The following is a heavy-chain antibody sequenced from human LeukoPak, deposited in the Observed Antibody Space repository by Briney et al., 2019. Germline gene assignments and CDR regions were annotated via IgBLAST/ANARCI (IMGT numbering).Heavy chain of an antibody. CDR2: ISGGVGST. Sequence: GGSLRLSCAASGFTLITYAMSWVRQTPGKGLEWVSRISGGVGSTYYADSVKGRFTISRDIFQNTLYLQMDSLRAEDTAIYYCAKDGGYFFDSWGQGTLVTVSS. J-gene: IGHJ4*02. V-gene: IGHV3-23*01. CDR3: AKDGGYFFDS. CDR1: GFTLITYA.